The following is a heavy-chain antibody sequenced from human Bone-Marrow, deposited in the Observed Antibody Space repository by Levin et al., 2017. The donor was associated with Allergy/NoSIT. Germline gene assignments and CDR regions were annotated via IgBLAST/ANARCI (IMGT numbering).Heavy chain of an antibody. Sequence: PSETLSLTCTVSDDSISSSSYYWAWIRQPPGKGLEWIASINYSGNTLYNPSLKSRVTMSVDTSKHQFALTLSSVTAADTAVYYGARRVSGYSYHYDYWGQGTLVTVSS. D-gene: IGHD3-22*01. J-gene: IGHJ4*02. V-gene: IGHV4-39*01. CDR1: DDSISSSSYY. CDR2: INYSGNT. CDR3: ARRVSGYSYHYDY.